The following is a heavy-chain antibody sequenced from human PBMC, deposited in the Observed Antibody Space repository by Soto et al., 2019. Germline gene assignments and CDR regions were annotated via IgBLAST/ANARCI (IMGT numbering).Heavy chain of an antibody. CDR3: ARAQSIAARPDYFDY. D-gene: IGHD6-6*01. V-gene: IGHV3-23*01. Sequence: GWSLRLSCAASGFTLSSYAMSWVRQAPGKGLEWVSAISGSGGSTYYADSVKGRFTISRDNSKNTLYLKMNSLRAQDTAVYYCARAQSIAARPDYFDYWGQGTLVTVSS. CDR2: ISGSGGST. CDR1: GFTLSSYA. J-gene: IGHJ4*02.